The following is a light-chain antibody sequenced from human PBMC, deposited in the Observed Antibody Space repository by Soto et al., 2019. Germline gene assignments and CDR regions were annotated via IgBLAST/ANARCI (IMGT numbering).Light chain of an antibody. Sequence: EVVLTQSPGTLSLSPGARATLSCRASQFVSSTYLAWYQQRPGQAPRPLIYGASSRATGIPDRFSGVGSETDFTLTISRLESEDSAVYYCQQYGISPFTFGGGTKVEI. J-gene: IGKJ4*01. CDR2: GAS. V-gene: IGKV3-20*01. CDR1: QFVSSTY. CDR3: QQYGISPFT.